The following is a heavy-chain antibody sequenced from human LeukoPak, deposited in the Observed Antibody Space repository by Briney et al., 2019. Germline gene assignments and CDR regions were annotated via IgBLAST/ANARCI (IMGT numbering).Heavy chain of an antibody. CDR3: AREGEYSSSSGYWFDP. CDR2: MYNSGST. CDR1: GGSISNYY. D-gene: IGHD6-6*01. V-gene: IGHV4-59*01. Sequence: SETLSLTCTVSGGSISNYYWSWIRQPPGKGLEWIGDMYNSGSTKYNPSLRSRVTISVDTSKNQFSLKLSSVTAADTAVYYCAREGEYSSSSGYWFDPWGQGTLVTVSS. J-gene: IGHJ5*02.